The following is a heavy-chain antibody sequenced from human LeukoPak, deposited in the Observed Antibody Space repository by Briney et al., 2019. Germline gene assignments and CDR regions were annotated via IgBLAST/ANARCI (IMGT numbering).Heavy chain of an antibody. D-gene: IGHD6-13*01. CDR3: VRTWGSGYSAPPGD. V-gene: IGHV3-30-3*01. Sequence: PGSSLRPSCAPSGFTFGSYAMQWVRQAPGKGLEWVSLISYDGNNKYYAASVKGRFTISRDNSKSTLYLQMNSLGAEDTAVYYCVRTWGSGYSAPPGDWGQGSLVTVSS. J-gene: IGHJ4*02. CDR2: ISYDGNNK. CDR1: GFTFGSYA.